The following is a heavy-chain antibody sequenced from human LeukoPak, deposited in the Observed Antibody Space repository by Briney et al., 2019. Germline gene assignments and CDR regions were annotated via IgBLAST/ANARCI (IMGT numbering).Heavy chain of an antibody. J-gene: IGHJ1*01. V-gene: IGHV1-69*13. CDR3: ASWGYCGGDCYSGEYIQH. CDR1: GGTFSSYA. D-gene: IGHD2-21*01. Sequence: AASVKVSCKASGGTFSSYAISWVRQAPGQGLEWMGGIIPIFGTANYAQKFQGRVTITADESTSTAYMELSSLRSEDTAVYYCASWGYCGGDCYSGEYIQHWGQGTLVTVSS. CDR2: IIPIFGTA.